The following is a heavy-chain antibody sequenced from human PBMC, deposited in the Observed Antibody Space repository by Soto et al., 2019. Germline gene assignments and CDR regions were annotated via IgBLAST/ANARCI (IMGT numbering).Heavy chain of an antibody. Sequence: SQTLSLTCAITGDSVSSNSAGWSRVRQSPSRGLEWLGRTYYRSKWYYEYAVSVRGRITINPGTSKNQYSLPLNSVTPEDTAVYFCARGEQYIGRFFDYWGQVTLVPVSS. V-gene: IGHV6-1*01. CDR1: GDSVSSNSAG. D-gene: IGHD1-26*01. CDR3: ARGEQYIGRFFDY. CDR2: TYYRSKWYY. J-gene: IGHJ4*01.